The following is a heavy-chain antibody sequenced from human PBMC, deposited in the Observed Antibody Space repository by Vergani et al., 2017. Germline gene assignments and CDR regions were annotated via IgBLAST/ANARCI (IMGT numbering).Heavy chain of an antibody. CDR1: GGTFSSYA. CDR3: AQTTVTTSSHYYYGMDV. CDR2: IIPIFGTA. J-gene: IGHJ6*02. D-gene: IGHD4-17*01. Sequence: QVQLVQSGAEVKKPGSSVKVSCKASGGTFSSYAISWVRQAPGQGREWMGGIIPIFGTANYAQKFQGRVTLTADESTSTAYMELSSLRSEDTAVYYCAQTTVTTSSHYYYGMDVWGQGTTVTVSS. V-gene: IGHV1-69*01.